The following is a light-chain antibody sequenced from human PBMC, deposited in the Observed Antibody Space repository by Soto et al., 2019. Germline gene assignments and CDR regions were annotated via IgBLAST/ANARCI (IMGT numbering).Light chain of an antibody. Sequence: DIQMTQSPSTLSASVGDRVTITCRASQTISSWLAWYQQKPGKAPDLLIYDASSLQDGVPSRFSGRGSRTEFTLTISTLQPDDFATYSCQQYTTFPYTFGQGTKLEIK. V-gene: IGKV1-5*01. CDR1: QTISSW. CDR2: DAS. J-gene: IGKJ2*01. CDR3: QQYTTFPYT.